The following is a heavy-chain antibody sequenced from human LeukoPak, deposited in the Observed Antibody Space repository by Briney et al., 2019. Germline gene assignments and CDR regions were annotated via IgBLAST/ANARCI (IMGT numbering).Heavy chain of an antibody. V-gene: IGHV4-38-2*02. Sequence: SETLSLTCTVSGYSISSTYYWGWIRQPPGKGLEWIGSVYHSGSTYYNPSLKSRVTISVDTSKNQFSLKLSSVTAADTAVYYCARITSGYDAFDTWGQGTMVTVSS. D-gene: IGHD3-22*01. CDR3: ARITSGYDAFDT. CDR2: VYHSGST. J-gene: IGHJ3*02. CDR1: GYSISSTYY.